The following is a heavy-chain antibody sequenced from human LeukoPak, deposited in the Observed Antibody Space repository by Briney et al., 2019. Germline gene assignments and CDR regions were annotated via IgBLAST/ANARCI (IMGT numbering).Heavy chain of an antibody. CDR3: AKGSLGIIMIVVVIEDFDY. CDR2: IRGRGGAT. CDR1: GFILSRYG. D-gene: IGHD3-22*01. V-gene: IGHV3-23*01. J-gene: IGHJ4*02. Sequence: GGTLRLSCGASGFILSRYGMIWPRHAPGKAGEWGSAIRGRGGATYYADSVKGRFTISRDNSKNTLYLQMNSLGAEDTAVYYCAKGSLGIIMIVVVIEDFDYWGQETLVTVS.